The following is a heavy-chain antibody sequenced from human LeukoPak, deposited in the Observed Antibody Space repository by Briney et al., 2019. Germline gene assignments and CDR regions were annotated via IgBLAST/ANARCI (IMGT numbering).Heavy chain of an antibody. Sequence: SQTLSLTCSVSGGSISSGGYYWSWIRQHPGKGLEWIGYIYYTGSTYYNPSLKSRVSISVDTSKTQFSLRLSSVTAADTAVYYCARNYGSGSYYNPTPYYFDYWGQGTLVTVSS. D-gene: IGHD3-10*01. CDR1: GGSISSGGYY. J-gene: IGHJ4*02. V-gene: IGHV4-31*03. CDR2: IYYTGST. CDR3: ARNYGSGSYYNPTPYYFDY.